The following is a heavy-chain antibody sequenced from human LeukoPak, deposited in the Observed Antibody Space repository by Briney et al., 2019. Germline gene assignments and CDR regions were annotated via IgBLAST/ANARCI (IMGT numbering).Heavy chain of an antibody. J-gene: IGHJ3*02. CDR3: ARDRLTGDDAFDI. CDR1: GGTFSSYA. Sequence: SVKVSCKASGGTFSSYAISWVRRAPGQGLEWMGGIIPIFGTANYAQKFQGRVTITADESTSTAYMELSSLRSEDTAVYYCARDRLTGDDAFDIWGQGTMVTVSS. CDR2: IIPIFGTA. V-gene: IGHV1-69*13. D-gene: IGHD7-27*01.